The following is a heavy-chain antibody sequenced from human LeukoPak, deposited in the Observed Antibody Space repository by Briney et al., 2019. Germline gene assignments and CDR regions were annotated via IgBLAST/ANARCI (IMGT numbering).Heavy chain of an antibody. J-gene: IGHJ4*02. CDR2: IYYSGST. CDR3: TRGYGSGWYDY. V-gene: IGHV4-39*07. D-gene: IGHD6-19*01. CDR1: GGSISSSSYY. Sequence: SETLSLTCTVSGGSISSSSYYWGWIRQPPGKGLEWIGSIYYSGSTYYNPSLKSRVTISVDTSKNQFSLKLSSVTAADTAVYYCTRGYGSGWYDYWGQGTLVTVSS.